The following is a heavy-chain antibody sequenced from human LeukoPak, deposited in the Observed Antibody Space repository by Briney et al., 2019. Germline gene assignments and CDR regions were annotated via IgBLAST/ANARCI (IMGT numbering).Heavy chain of an antibody. CDR2: MYSGGST. J-gene: IGHJ6*03. CDR1: GFTVSSNY. Sequence: GGSLRLSCAASGFTVSSNYMSWVRQAPGKGLEWVSVMYSGGSTYYADSVKGRFTISRDNSKNTLYLQMNSLRAEDTAVYYCARGNTRYYYYMDVWGKGTTVTISS. CDR3: ARGNTRYYYYMDV. D-gene: IGHD1-26*01. V-gene: IGHV3-53*01.